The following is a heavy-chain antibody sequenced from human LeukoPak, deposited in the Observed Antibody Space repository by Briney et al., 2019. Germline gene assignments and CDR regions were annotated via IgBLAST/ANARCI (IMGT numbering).Heavy chain of an antibody. D-gene: IGHD3-3*01. J-gene: IGHJ6*02. CDR3: AKDSTIFGVVIEYYYYGMDV. V-gene: IGHV3-30*18. Sequence: PGGSLRLSCAASGFTFSDYYMSWIRQAPGKGLEWVAVISYDGSNKYYADSVKGRFTISRDNSKNTLYLQMNSLRAEDTAVYYCAKDSTIFGVVIEYYYYGMDVWGQGTTVTVSS. CDR2: ISYDGSNK. CDR1: GFTFSDYY.